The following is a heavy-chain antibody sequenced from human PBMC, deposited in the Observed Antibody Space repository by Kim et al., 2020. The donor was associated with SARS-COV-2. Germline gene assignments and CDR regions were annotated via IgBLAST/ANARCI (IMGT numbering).Heavy chain of an antibody. Sequence: GGSLRLCVVSGFTFSNNAMHWVRQAPGKGLVWVSGINSDGTSIRYADSVKGRFTVSRDNAKNTLFLQVNSLRVDDTAVYYCVRVVTGYHNWFDTWGQGTLVTVSS. CDR2: INSDGTSI. CDR1: GFTFSNNA. V-gene: IGHV3-74*01. D-gene: IGHD3-9*01. CDR3: VRVVTGYHNWFDT. J-gene: IGHJ5*02.